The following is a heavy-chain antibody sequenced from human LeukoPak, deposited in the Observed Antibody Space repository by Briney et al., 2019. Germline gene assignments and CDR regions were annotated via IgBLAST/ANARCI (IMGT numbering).Heavy chain of an antibody. CDR3: ARGREGTYQYSGYGAGGY. D-gene: IGHD5-12*01. V-gene: IGHV1-46*01. Sequence: GSSVKVSCKASGGTFSSYAISWVRQAPGQGLEWMGIINPSGGSTSYAQKFQGRVTMTRDTSTSTVYMELSSLRSEDTAVYYCARGREGTYQYSGYGAGGYWGQGTLVTVSS. CDR2: INPSGGST. CDR1: GGTFSSYA. J-gene: IGHJ4*02.